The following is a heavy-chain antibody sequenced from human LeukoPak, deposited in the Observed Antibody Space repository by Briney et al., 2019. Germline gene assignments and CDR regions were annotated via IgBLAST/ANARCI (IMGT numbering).Heavy chain of an antibody. Sequence: SETLSLTCTVSGGSFSRNSWSWLRQPPGKGLEWIGYVYYSGSTNYNPSLKSRVTISVDTSKNQFSLKLSSVTAADTAVYYCARGYGPNSSGWDSWGQGTLVTVSS. CDR1: GGSFSRNS. D-gene: IGHD6-19*01. V-gene: IGHV4-59*01. J-gene: IGHJ4*02. CDR2: VYYSGST. CDR3: ARGYGPNSSGWDS.